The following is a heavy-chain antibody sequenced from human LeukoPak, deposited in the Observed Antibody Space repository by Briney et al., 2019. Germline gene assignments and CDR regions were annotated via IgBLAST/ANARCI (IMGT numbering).Heavy chain of an antibody. CDR1: GYTFTSYG. CDR3: ARDGSSSWYAFEWSAY. V-gene: IGHV1-2*06. CDR2: INPNSGGT. J-gene: IGHJ4*02. Sequence: ASVKVSCKASGYTFTSYGISWVRQAPGQGLEWMGRINPNSGGTNYAQKFQGRVTMTRDTSISTAYMELSRLRSDDTAVYYCARDGSSSWYAFEWSAYWGQGTLVTVSS. D-gene: IGHD6-13*01.